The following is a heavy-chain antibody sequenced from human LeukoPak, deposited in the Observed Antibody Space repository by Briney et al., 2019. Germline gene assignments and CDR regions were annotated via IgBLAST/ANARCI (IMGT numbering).Heavy chain of an antibody. V-gene: IGHV3-21*01. J-gene: IGHJ4*02. CDR3: ARDIGSGYYFDY. Sequence: GGSLRLSCVASGFTFSSYSMNWVRRAPGKGLEWVSKISSSSSYIYYADSLKGRFTISRDNAKNSLYLQMNSLRVEDTAVYYCARDIGSGYYFDYWGQGTLVTVSS. CDR1: GFTFSSYS. D-gene: IGHD3-3*01. CDR2: ISSSSSYI.